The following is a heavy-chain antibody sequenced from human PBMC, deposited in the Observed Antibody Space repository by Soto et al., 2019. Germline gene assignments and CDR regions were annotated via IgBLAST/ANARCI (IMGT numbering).Heavy chain of an antibody. CDR1: KNTFSNYA. J-gene: IGHJ4*02. CDR2: INPSDGNR. V-gene: IGHV1-18*01. CDR3: ARDRLRGYDSSGFYS. Sequence: ASVKVSCKASKNTFSNYAITWVRQAPGQGLEWMGWINPSDGNRNFAQKFEDRVTMTTATSTNTVFLELRSLKSDDTAIYYCARDRLRGYDSSGFYSWGQGTMVTVSS. D-gene: IGHD3-22*01.